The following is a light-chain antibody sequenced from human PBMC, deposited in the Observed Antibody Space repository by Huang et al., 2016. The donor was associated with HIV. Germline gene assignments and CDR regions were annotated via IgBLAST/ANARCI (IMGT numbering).Light chain of an antibody. J-gene: IGKJ5*01. CDR3: QQIKTYPRT. Sequence: DLYMTQSPSSMSVSVGDRVTITCRASQGVNNWLDWYQQKPGKAPQLLIYAASSLYSGVPSRFSGSGSGTDFTLTINNLQLEDFATYYCQQIKTYPRTFGQGTRLEMK. CDR1: QGVNNW. V-gene: IGKV1-12*01. CDR2: AAS.